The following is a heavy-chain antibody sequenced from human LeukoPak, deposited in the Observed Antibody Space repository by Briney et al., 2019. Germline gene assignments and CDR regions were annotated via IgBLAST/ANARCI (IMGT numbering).Heavy chain of an antibody. CDR2: IIPILGRA. V-gene: IGHV1-69*04. CDR3: ARGRFIAGEKYYYYGMDV. J-gene: IGHJ6*02. CDR1: GGTFSSYA. D-gene: IGHD6-13*01. Sequence: GSSVKVSCKASGGTFSSYAISWVRQAPGQGLEWMGRIIPILGRANYAQKFQGRVTITADKSTSTAYMELSSLRSEDTAVYYCARGRFIAGEKYYYYGMDVWGQGTTVTVSS.